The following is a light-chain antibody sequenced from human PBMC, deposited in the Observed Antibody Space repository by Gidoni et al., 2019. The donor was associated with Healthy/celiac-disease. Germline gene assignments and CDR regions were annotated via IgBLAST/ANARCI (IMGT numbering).Light chain of an antibody. CDR3: QQYGSSPFVS. CDR2: GAS. CDR1: QSVSSSY. V-gene: IGKV3-20*01. Sequence: EIVLTQSPGTLSLSPGERATLSCRASQSVSSSYLAWYQQKPGQAPRLLIYGASSRATGIPDRFSGSGSGTDFTLTISRLEPEDFAVYYCQQYGSSPFVSFGQXTKLEIK. J-gene: IGKJ2*03.